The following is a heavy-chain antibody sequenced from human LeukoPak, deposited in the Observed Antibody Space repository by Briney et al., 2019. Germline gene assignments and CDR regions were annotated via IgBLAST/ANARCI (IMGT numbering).Heavy chain of an antibody. J-gene: IGHJ6*04. CDR1: GFICSSYE. CDR2: ISSSGSTI. Sequence: GGFLSLSCAASGFICSSYEMNLRRHAPEELLWVVSYISSSGSTIYYADSVKGRFTISRDNANNSLYLQMNSLRAEDTAVYYCAELGITMIGGVWGKGTTVTISS. D-gene: IGHD3-10*02. V-gene: IGHV3-48*03. CDR3: AELGITMIGGV.